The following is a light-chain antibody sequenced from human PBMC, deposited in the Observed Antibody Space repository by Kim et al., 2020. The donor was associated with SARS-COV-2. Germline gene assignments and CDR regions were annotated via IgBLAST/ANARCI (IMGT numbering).Light chain of an antibody. CDR2: RNN. Sequence: QTAQLTCTGNNNNVGDQGAAWLQQGQGQPTKLLCYRNNNRPSDISERFFASRSGNTASLTITGLQPEDEADYYCSAWDSSLSAWVFGGGTQLTVL. V-gene: IGLV10-54*01. J-gene: IGLJ3*02. CDR1: NNNVGDQG. CDR3: SAWDSSLSAWV.